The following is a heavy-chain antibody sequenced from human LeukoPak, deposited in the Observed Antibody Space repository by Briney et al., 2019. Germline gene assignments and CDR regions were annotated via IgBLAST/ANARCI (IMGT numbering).Heavy chain of an antibody. CDR2: INPKSGGT. V-gene: IGHV1-2*02. Sequence: ASVKVSCKTSGYTFTDYYMHWVRQAPGQGLEWMGWINPKSGGTNYAQKFQGRVTITRDTSIGTAYMELSSLIFDDTAIYYCASEAYRTGDRCNLHRVASWGQGTLVTVSS. J-gene: IGHJ4*02. CDR3: ASEAYRTGDRCNLHRVAS. CDR1: GYTFTDYY. D-gene: IGHD2-8*02.